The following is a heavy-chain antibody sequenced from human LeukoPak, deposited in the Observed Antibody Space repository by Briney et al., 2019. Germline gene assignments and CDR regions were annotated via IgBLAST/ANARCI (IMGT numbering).Heavy chain of an antibody. CDR1: GGSFSGYY. CDR2: INHSGST. CDR3: ARVDGGHSSGYPYFDY. J-gene: IGHJ4*02. Sequence: SETLSLTCAVYGGSFSGYYWSWIRQPPGKGLEWIGEINHSGSTNYNPSLKSRVTISVDTSKNQFSLKLSSVTAADTAVYYCARVDGGHSSGYPYFDYWGQGTLVTVSS. V-gene: IGHV4-34*01. D-gene: IGHD3-22*01.